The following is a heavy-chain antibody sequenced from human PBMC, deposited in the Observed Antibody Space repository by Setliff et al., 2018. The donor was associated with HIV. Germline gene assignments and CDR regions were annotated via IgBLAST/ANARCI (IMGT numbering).Heavy chain of an antibody. V-gene: IGHV4-39*01. D-gene: IGHD3-9*01. CDR3: ARQRDFDWLLQNYYYMDV. CDR2: IFYSGST. Sequence: SETLSLTCAVSGDSISSGRYYWGWIRQPPGKGLEWIGSIFYSGSTYYNPSLKSRVTISVDTSKSQFSLRLSSVTAADTAVYYCARQRDFDWLLQNYYYMDVWGKGATVTVSS. J-gene: IGHJ6*03. CDR1: GDSISSGRYY.